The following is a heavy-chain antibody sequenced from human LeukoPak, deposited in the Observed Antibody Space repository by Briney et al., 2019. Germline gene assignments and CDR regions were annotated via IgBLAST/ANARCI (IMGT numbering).Heavy chain of an antibody. Sequence: PSETLSLTCTVSGYSISSGYYWGWIRQPPGKGLEGIGSSYHSGSTYYNPSLKRRLTISVDTSKNQFSLKLSSVTAADTAVYYCARDHRYSYGGYYYMDVWGKGTTVTVSS. V-gene: IGHV4-38-2*02. J-gene: IGHJ6*03. CDR2: SYHSGST. CDR1: GYSISSGYY. CDR3: ARDHRYSYGGYYYMDV. D-gene: IGHD5-18*01.